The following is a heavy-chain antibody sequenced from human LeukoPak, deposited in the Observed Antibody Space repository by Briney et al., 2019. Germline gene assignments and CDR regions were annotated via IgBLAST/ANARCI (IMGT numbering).Heavy chain of an antibody. J-gene: IGHJ6*03. V-gene: IGHV4-4*02. Sequence: SETLSLTCAVSGGSISSGNWWNWVRQSPGKGLEWIGDIYHSGSTNYNPSLKSRVTISVDTSKNQFSLKLSSVTAADTAVYYCARTTEGGYTYDYFYYYYMDVWGKGTTVTISS. CDR3: ARTTEGGYTYDYFYYYYMDV. CDR1: GGSISSGNW. CDR2: IYHSGST. D-gene: IGHD5-18*01.